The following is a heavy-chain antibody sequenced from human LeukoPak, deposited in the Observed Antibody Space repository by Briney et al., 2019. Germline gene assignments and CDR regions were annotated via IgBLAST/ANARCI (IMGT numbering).Heavy chain of an antibody. J-gene: IGHJ4*02. CDR3: ARGQRYRYSSGHGLFVY. CDR1: GGSFSGYY. D-gene: IGHD6-25*01. CDR2: INHSGST. V-gene: IGHV4-34*01. Sequence: PSETPSLTCAVYGGSFSGYYWSWIRQPPGKGLEWIGEINHSGSTNYNPSLKSRVTISVDTSKNQFSLKLSSVTAADTAVYYCARGQRYRYSSGHGLFVYWGQGTLVTVSS.